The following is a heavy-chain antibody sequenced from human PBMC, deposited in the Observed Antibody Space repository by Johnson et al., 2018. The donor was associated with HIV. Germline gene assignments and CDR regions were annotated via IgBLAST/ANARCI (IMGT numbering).Heavy chain of an antibody. V-gene: IGHV3-66*01. Sequence: VLLVESGGGLVQPGGSLRLSCAASGFTVSSNYMSWVRQAPGKGLEWVSVIYSGGSTYYADSVKGRFTISRDNSKNTLYLQMNSLRAEDTAVYYCARDPSVDTAMGHDAFDIWGQGTMVTVSS. CDR2: IYSGGST. CDR3: ARDPSVDTAMGHDAFDI. D-gene: IGHD5-18*01. CDR1: GFTVSSNY. J-gene: IGHJ3*02.